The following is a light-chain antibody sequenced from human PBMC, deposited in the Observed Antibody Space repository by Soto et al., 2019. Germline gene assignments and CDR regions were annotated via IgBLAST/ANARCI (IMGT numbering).Light chain of an antibody. V-gene: IGLV2-23*02. Sequence: QSALTQPASVSGSPGQSITISCTGTSSDVGSYNVVSWYQQHPGKAPKLLIYEVSKRPSGVSDRFSGSKSGNTASLTISGLQAEDEADYLCCSYAGSSSAYVFGTGTKLTVL. CDR1: SSDVGSYNV. J-gene: IGLJ1*01. CDR3: CSYAGSSSAYV. CDR2: EVS.